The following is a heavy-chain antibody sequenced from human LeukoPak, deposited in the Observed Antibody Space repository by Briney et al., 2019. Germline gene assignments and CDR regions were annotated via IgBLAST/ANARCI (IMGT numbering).Heavy chain of an antibody. CDR2: IKQDGSEK. V-gene: IGHV3-7*03. D-gene: IGHD3-3*01. J-gene: IGHJ4*02. Sequence: GGSLRLSCAASGFTFSSYWMSWVRQAPGKGLEWVANIKQDGSEKYYVDSVKGRFTISRDNAKNSLYLQMNSLRVEDTAVFYCARDQYDTWSRRGNFDSWGQGTLVIVSS. CDR3: ARDQYDTWSRRGNFDS. CDR1: GFTFSSYW.